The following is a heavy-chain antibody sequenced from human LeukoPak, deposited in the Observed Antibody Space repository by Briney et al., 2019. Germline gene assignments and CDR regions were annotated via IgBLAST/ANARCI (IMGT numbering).Heavy chain of an antibody. J-gene: IGHJ4*02. Sequence: PGGSLRLSCAASGFTFSNYVMSCVRQAPGKGLEGGSYINHNGEMIFYPDFVKGRFTISRDNAKNSLYLQMNSLRDEDTAVYYCARDNDWAFHYWGQGTLVTVSS. CDR3: ARDNDWAFHY. CDR1: GFTFSNYV. D-gene: IGHD3-9*01. CDR2: INHNGEMI. V-gene: IGHV3-48*02.